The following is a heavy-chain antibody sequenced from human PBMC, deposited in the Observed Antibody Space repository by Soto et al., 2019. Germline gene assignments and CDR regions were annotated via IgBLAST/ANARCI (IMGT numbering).Heavy chain of an antibody. CDR2: ISYDGSNK. CDR1: GFTFSSYA. J-gene: IGHJ4*02. Sequence: SLRLSCAASGFTFSSYAMHWVRQAPGKGLEWVAVISYDGSNKYYADSVKGRFTISRDNSKNTLYLQMNSLRAEDTAVYYCGRGPSSLTRFDYWGQGSLVTASS. V-gene: IGHV3-30-3*01. D-gene: IGHD2-2*01. CDR3: GRGPSSLTRFDY.